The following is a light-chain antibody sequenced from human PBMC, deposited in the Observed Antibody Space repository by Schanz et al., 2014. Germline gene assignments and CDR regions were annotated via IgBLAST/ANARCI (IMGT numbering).Light chain of an antibody. CDR2: AAS. J-gene: IGKJ1*01. V-gene: IGKV1-8*01. Sequence: AIRMTQSPSSLSASTGDRVTITCRASQNINSSLAWYQQRPGQAPKLLIYAASTLQSGVPSRFSGSGSGTDFTLTISSLQTEDFATYYCQQYNTYSPWTFGQGTKVEIK. CDR1: QNINSS. CDR3: QQYNTYSPWT.